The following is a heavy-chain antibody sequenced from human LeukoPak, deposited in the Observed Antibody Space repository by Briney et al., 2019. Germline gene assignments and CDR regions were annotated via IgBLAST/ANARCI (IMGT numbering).Heavy chain of an antibody. V-gene: IGHV3-33*01. CDR3: ASTATMRDGMDV. Sequence: AVICYDVSNKYYADSVKGAVTISRHNSKNTLYLQMNRLRAEDTSVYYCASTATMRDGMDVWGQGTMVTVSS. D-gene: IGHD3-22*01. CDR2: ICYDVSNK. J-gene: IGHJ6*02.